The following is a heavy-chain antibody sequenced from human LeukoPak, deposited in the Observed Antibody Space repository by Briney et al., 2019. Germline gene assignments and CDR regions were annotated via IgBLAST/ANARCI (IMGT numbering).Heavy chain of an antibody. J-gene: IGHJ4*02. CDR3: TRDPLGSWAGKTTFDY. CDR2: IRSKAYGGTT. CDR1: GFTFGDYA. Sequence: GRSLRLSCTASGFTFGDYAMSWFRQAPGKGLEWVGFIRSKAYGGTTEYAASVKGRFTISRDDSKSIAYLQMNSLKTEDTAVYYCTRDPLGSWAGKTTFDYWGQGTLVTVSS. V-gene: IGHV3-49*03. D-gene: IGHD3-10*01.